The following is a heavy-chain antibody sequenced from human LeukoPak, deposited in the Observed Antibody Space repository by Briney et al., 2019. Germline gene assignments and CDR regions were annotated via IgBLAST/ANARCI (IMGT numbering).Heavy chain of an antibody. CDR2: INPSGGST. CDR1: GYTFTSYY. V-gene: IGHV1-46*01. J-gene: IGHJ4*02. CDR3: ARDGSGGGGYFDY. Sequence: ASVRVSCTASGYTFTSYYMHWVRQAPGQGLEWMELINPSGGSTNYAQKFQGRVIITTDTSTSTAYMELMSLRAGDTAVFYCARDGSGGGGYFDYWGQGTLVIVSS. D-gene: IGHD6-19*01.